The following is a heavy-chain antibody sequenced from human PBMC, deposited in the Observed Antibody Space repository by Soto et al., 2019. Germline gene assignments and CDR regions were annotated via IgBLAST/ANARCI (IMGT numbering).Heavy chain of an antibody. J-gene: IGHJ4*02. CDR1: GGSIGSYY. CDR3: ARRYGTWFDY. V-gene: IGHV4-59*08. D-gene: IGHD5-18*01. CDR2: IYYSGST. Sequence: PSETLSLTCTVSGGSIGSYYWSWIRQPPGKGLEWIGYIYYSGSTNYNPSLKSRVTISVDTSKNQFSLKLSSVTAADTAVYYCARRYGTWFDYWGQGTLVTVSS.